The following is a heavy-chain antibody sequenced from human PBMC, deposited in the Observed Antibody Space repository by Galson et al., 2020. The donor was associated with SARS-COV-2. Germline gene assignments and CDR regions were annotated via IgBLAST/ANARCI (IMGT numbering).Heavy chain of an antibody. CDR2: IRGSGTNM. J-gene: IGHJ3*02. D-gene: IGHD2-15*01. CDR1: GFNFSSYE. V-gene: IGHV3-48*03. CDR3: ASPYLAAASFFGAFDI. Sequence: GGSLRLSCAGSGFNFSSYEMNWVRQAPGKGLEWVSYIRGSGTNMYYADSVKGRFTISRDNARSSLYLQMTSLRAEDTAVYYCASPYLAAASFFGAFDIWGLGTMVTVSS.